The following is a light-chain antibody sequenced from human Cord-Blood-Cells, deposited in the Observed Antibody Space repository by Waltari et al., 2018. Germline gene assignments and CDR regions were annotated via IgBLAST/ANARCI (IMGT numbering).Light chain of an antibody. J-gene: IGKJ2*01. CDR2: AAS. CDR3: QRSYS. CDR1: QSISSY. V-gene: IGKV1-39*01. Sequence: DIQMTQSPSYLSASVGDRVTITCRASQSISSYLKWYQQKPGKAPKLLIYAASSLRSGVASRVSGSGSGTDFTLTISSGQPKDVATYYCQRSYSVGQGTKLEIK.